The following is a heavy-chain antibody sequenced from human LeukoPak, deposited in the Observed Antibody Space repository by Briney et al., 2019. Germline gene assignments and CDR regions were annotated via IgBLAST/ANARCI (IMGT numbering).Heavy chain of an antibody. J-gene: IGHJ4*02. CDR2: ISAYNGNT. V-gene: IGHV1-18*01. CDR1: GYTFTSYG. Sequence: GASVKVSCKASGYTFTSYGISWVRQAPGQGLEWMGWISAYNGNTNYAQKLQGRVTMTTDTSTSTAYMELRSLRSDDTAVYYCARDLYDSSGYPCGDYWGQGTLVTVSP. CDR3: ARDLYDSSGYPCGDY. D-gene: IGHD3-22*01.